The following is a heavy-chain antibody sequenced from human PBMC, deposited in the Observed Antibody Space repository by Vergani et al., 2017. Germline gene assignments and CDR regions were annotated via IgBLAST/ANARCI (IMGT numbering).Heavy chain of an antibody. V-gene: IGHV3-30*02. CDR1: GFTLSNYD. D-gene: IGHD3-16*01. J-gene: IGHJ4*02. CDR3: AKHFRGWGIDY. Sequence: QVQLVESGGGVVQRGGSVRLSCATSGFTLSNYDMQWIRQGPGKGLEFVAFIQFDGSNQYYADSVKGRFTLSRDFSKNTRYLQMNSLRTDDTATYYCAKHFRGWGIDYWGQGTQVIVSS. CDR2: IQFDGSNQ.